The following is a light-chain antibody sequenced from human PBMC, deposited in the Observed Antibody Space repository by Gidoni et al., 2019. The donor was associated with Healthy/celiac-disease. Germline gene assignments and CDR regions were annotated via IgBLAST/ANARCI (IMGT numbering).Light chain of an antibody. CDR1: QSISSY. CDR3: QQSYSTSWT. CDR2: AAS. Sequence: DIQMTQSPSSLSASVGDRVTIPCRASQSISSYLNWYQQKPGKAPKLLIYAASSLQSGVPSSFSGSGSGTDFTLTISSLQPEDFATYYCQQSYSTSWTFGQGTKVEIK. V-gene: IGKV1-39*01. J-gene: IGKJ1*01.